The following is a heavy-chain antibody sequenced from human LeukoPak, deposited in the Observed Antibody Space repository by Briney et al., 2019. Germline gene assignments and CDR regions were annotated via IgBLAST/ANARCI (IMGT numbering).Heavy chain of an antibody. CDR1: GFTFSSHD. V-gene: IGHV3-21*01. CDR3: VGAGLGGAFFVGV. CDR2: ITGNSKSI. Sequence: GGSLGLSCATSGFTFSSHDMNWVRQAPGKGLEWVSSITGNSKSIDYADSVKGRFAISRDNAKNSLFLQMDSLRVEDTAVYLCVGAGLGGAFFVGVWGKGSSVTVS. D-gene: IGHD3-16*01. J-gene: IGHJ6*01.